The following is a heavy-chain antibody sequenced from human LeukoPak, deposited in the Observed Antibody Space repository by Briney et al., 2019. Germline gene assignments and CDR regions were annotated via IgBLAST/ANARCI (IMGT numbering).Heavy chain of an antibody. J-gene: IGHJ5*02. V-gene: IGHV1-18*01. CDR1: GYTFTSYG. Sequence: ASVKVSCKASGYTFTSYGISWVRQAPGQGLEWMEWISAYNGNTNYAQKLQGRVTMTTDTSTSTAYMELRSLRSDDTAVYYCARVGGYCSSTSCWFDPWGQGTLVTVSS. CDR2: ISAYNGNT. CDR3: ARVGGYCSSTSCWFDP. D-gene: IGHD2-2*01.